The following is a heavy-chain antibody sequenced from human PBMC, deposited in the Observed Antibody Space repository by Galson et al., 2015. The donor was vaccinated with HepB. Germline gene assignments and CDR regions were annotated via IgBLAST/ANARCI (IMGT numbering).Heavy chain of an antibody. V-gene: IGHV2-5*02. CDR1: GFSLSTSGVG. CDR3: AHTYSSGWPYYFDY. D-gene: IGHD6-19*01. J-gene: IGHJ4*02. Sequence: PALVKPTQTLTLTCTFSGFSLSTSGVGVGWIRQPPGKALEWLALIYWDDDKRYSPSLKSRLTITKDTSKNQVVLTMTNMDPVDTATYYCAHTYSSGWPYYFDYWGQGTLVTVSS. CDR2: IYWDDDK.